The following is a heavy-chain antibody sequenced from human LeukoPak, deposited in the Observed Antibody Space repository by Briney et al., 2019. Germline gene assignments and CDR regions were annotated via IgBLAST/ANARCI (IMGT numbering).Heavy chain of an antibody. CDR1: GFIFSNFA. V-gene: IGHV3-23*01. CDR3: AKEYYDSSGYYLFDY. Sequence: GGSLRLSCAASGFIFSNFAMSWVRQAPGKGLEWVSAISGSGGNTHYAEPVKGRFTISRDNSKNTLYLQMNSLRAEDTAIYYCAKEYYDSSGYYLFDYWGQGTLVTVSS. J-gene: IGHJ4*02. D-gene: IGHD3-22*01. CDR2: ISGSGGNT.